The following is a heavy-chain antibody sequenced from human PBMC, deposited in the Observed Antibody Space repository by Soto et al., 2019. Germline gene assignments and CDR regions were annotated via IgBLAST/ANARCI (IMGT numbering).Heavy chain of an antibody. V-gene: IGHV2-5*02. CDR3: AHRPSYCSGGSCYSGFDY. J-gene: IGHJ4*02. CDR2: IYWDDDK. CDR1: GFSLSTSGVG. D-gene: IGHD2-15*01. Sequence: QITLKESGPTLVKPTQTLTLTCTFSGFSLSTSGVGVGWIRQPPGKALEWLALIYWDDDKRYSPSLKSRLTINKDTSKNQVVLKMTNMDPVDTATYYCAHRPSYCSGGSCYSGFDYWGQGTLVTVSS.